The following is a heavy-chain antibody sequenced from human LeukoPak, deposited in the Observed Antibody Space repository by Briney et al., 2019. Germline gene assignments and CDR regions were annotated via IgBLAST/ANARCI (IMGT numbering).Heavy chain of an antibody. CDR2: IRGSGGST. J-gene: IGHJ4*02. Sequence: PGGSLRLSCTASGFTFGTFAMSWVRQAPGKGLEWVSAIRGSGGSTYYADSVKGRFTISRDNSMNTLSLQMNSLRAEDTALYYCAKSSSWTYHYLDYWGQGALVTVSS. CDR3: AKSSSWTYHYLDY. V-gene: IGHV3-23*01. D-gene: IGHD6-13*01. CDR1: GFTFGTFA.